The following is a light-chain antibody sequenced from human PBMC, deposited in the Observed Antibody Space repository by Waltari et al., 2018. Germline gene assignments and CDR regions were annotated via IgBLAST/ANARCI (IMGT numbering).Light chain of an antibody. J-gene: IGKJ2*01. Sequence: DIQMPQSPSSLSASVGDRVTITCQASQAISNYLHWHQQKPGNAPKVLIYDASNLERGVPPRFSGSGSGTDFTFTISSLQPEDIATYYCQQYVHLPYTFGQGTKLEI. CDR1: QAISNY. CDR2: DAS. V-gene: IGKV1-33*01. CDR3: QQYVHLPYT.